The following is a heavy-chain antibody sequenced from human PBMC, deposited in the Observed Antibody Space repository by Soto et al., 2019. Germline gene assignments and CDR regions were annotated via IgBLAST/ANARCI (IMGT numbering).Heavy chain of an antibody. CDR1: GGSFSGDD. J-gene: IGHJ6*02. V-gene: IGHV4-34*01. Sequence: SEILSLTCAVYGGSFSGDDWCWIGQPPGKGLSWIGEINHSGSTNYNPSLKSRVTISVDTSKNQFSLKLSSVTAADTAVYYCARYWNYGYRYYYGMDVWGQGTTVT. CDR3: ARYWNYGYRYYYGMDV. CDR2: INHSGST. D-gene: IGHD1-7*01.